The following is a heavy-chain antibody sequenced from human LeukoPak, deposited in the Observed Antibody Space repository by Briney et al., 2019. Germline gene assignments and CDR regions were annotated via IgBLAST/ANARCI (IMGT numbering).Heavy chain of an antibody. V-gene: IGHV3-33*01. CDR3: ARYRIARGAYYYYDMDV. D-gene: IGHD1-14*01. Sequence: GGSLRLACAATGFTFSSYGMHWVRQAPGKGLEWVAVIWYDGSNKYYADSVKGRFTISRDNSKNTLYLQMYSLRAEDTAVYHCARYRIARGAYYYYDMDVWGQGTTVTVSS. CDR2: IWYDGSNK. CDR1: GFTFSSYG. J-gene: IGHJ6*02.